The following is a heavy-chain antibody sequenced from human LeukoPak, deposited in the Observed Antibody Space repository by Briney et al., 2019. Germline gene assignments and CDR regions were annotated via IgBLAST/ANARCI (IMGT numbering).Heavy chain of an antibody. J-gene: IGHJ4*02. D-gene: IGHD3-22*01. Sequence: PVKVSCKASGGTFSSYAISWVRQAPGQGLEWMGGIIPIFGTANYAQKFQGRVTITTDESTSTAYMELSSLRSEDTAVYYCARGGSAWLLLGYFDYWGQGTLVTVSS. CDR1: GGTFSSYA. CDR3: ARGGSAWLLLGYFDY. CDR2: IIPIFGTA. V-gene: IGHV1-69*05.